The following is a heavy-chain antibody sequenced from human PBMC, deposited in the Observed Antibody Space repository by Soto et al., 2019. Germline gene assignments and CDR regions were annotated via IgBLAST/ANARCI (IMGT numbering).Heavy chain of an antibody. J-gene: IGHJ4*02. CDR1: GGSISSISSY. V-gene: IGHV4-39*01. D-gene: IGHD3-9*01. CDR3: ARGAENYDILTGYSEGTLDY. Sequence: SETLSLTCTVSGGSISSISSYWGWIRQPPGKGLEWIGNVYYSGSTYSNPSLKSRLTISADTSKNQFSLKLSSVTAADTAVYYCARGAENYDILTGYSEGTLDYWGQGTLVTVSS. CDR2: VYYSGST.